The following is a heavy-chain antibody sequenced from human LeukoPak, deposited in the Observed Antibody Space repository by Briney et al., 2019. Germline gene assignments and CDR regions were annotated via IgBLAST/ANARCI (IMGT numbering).Heavy chain of an antibody. CDR3: ARHVGYYDTTGNFRDY. CDR1: GGSVSSSSYY. V-gene: IGHV4-39*01. CDR2: MYYTGST. J-gene: IGHJ4*02. D-gene: IGHD3-22*01. Sequence: TASETLSLTCTVSGGSVSSSSYYWGWIRQPPGKGLEWIGSMYYTGSTYYNPSLKSRVTISVDTSKNQFSLKLSSVTAADTAVYYCARHVGYYDTTGNFRDYWGQGTLVTVSS.